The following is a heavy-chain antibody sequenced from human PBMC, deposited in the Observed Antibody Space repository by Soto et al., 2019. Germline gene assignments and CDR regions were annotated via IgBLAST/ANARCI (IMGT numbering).Heavy chain of an antibody. CDR2: IYYSGST. CDR1: GGSISSGDYS. Sequence: SETLSLTCTVSGGSISSGDYSWNWIRQPPGKGLEWIGYIYYSGSTHYNPSLKSRVTISVDTSKNQFSLKLSSVTAADTAVYYCVRVHDRWGHGTLVTVSS. J-gene: IGHJ5*02. V-gene: IGHV4-30-4*01. CDR3: VRVHDR.